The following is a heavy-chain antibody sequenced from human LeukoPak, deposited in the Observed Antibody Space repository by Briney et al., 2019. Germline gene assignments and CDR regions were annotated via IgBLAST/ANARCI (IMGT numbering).Heavy chain of an antibody. J-gene: IGHJ4*02. CDR1: GFTFSSYG. V-gene: IGHV3-30*02. D-gene: IGHD2-15*01. CDR2: IRYDGSNK. CDR3: AKPIGYCSGGSCYPDY. Sequence: GGSLRLSCAASGFTFSSYGMHWARQAPGKGLEWVAFIRYDGSNKYYADSVKGRFTISRDNSKNTLYLQMNSLRAEDTAVYYCAKPIGYCSGGSCYPDYWGQGTLVTVSS.